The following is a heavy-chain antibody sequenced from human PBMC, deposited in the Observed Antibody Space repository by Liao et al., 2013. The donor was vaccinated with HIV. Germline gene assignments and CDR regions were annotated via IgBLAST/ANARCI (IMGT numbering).Heavy chain of an antibody. J-gene: IGHJ4*02. D-gene: IGHD3-9*01. CDR2: INHSGST. V-gene: IGHV4-34*01. Sequence: QVQLQQWGAGLLKPSETLSLTCAVYGGSFSGYYWTWIRQPPGKGLQWIGEINHSGSTNYNPSLKSRVTISVDTSKNQFSLKLSSVTAADTAVYYCARGGRRALLGWVSPNDTWGQGTLVTVSS. CDR1: GGSFSGYY. CDR3: ARGGRRALLGWVSPNDT.